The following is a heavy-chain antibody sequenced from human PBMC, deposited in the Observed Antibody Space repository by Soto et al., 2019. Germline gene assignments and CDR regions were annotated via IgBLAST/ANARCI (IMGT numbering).Heavy chain of an antibody. J-gene: IGHJ5*02. CDR3: ARGTSSSWYGWFDP. V-gene: IGHV4-59*01. CDR2: IYYSGST. D-gene: IGHD6-13*01. Sequence: SETLSLTCTVSGGSISSYYWSWIRQPPGKGLEWIGYIYYSGSTNYNPSLKSRVTISVDTSKNQFSLKLSSVTAADTAVYYCARGTSSSWYGWFDPWGQGTLVTVSS. CDR1: GGSISSYY.